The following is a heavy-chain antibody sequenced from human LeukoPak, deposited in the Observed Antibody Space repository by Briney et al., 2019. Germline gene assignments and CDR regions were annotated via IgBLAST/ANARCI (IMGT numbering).Heavy chain of an antibody. V-gene: IGHV5-51*01. D-gene: IGHD3-9*01. Sequence: GESLKISCKGSGYSFTSYWIGWVRQMPGKGLEWMGIIYPGDSDTRYSPSFQGQVTISADKSISTAYLQWSSLKASDTAMYYCAGQGSFRYFDLDDAFDIWGQGTMVTVSS. CDR2: IYPGDSDT. CDR3: AGQGSFRYFDLDDAFDI. CDR1: GYSFTSYW. J-gene: IGHJ3*02.